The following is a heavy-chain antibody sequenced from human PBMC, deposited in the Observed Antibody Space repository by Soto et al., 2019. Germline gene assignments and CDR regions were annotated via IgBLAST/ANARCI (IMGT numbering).Heavy chain of an antibody. CDR2: ISAHNGNT. Sequence: QVHLVQSGAEVKKPGASVKVSCKGSGYAFTTYGITWVRQAPGQGLEWMGWISAHNGNTNYAQKLHGRVTVTRDTSTSTDYTELTCLRTDDTAVYYGARGRYVDYWGQGALVTVSS. D-gene: IGHD1-1*01. J-gene: IGHJ4*02. CDR1: GYAFTTYG. V-gene: IGHV1-18*01. CDR3: ARGRYVDY.